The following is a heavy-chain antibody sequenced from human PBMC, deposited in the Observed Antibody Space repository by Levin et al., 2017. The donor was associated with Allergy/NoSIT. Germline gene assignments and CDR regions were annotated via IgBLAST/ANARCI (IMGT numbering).Heavy chain of an antibody. CDR3: ARDNLLDYGEFNWFDP. CDR1: GFTFSSYS. Sequence: GGSLRLSCAASGFTFSSYSMNWVRQAPGKGLEWVSSISSSSSYIYYADSVKGRFTISRDNAKNSLYLQMNSLRAEDTAVYYCARDNLLDYGEFNWFDPWGQGTLVTVSS. V-gene: IGHV3-21*01. D-gene: IGHD4-17*01. CDR2: ISSSSSYI. J-gene: IGHJ5*02.